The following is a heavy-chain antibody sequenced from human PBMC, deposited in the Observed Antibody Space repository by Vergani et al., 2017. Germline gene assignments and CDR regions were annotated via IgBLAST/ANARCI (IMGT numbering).Heavy chain of an antibody. CDR2: IFRSGTT. D-gene: IGHD2-21*01. V-gene: IGHV4-31*03. CDR1: GDSLSSSDHY. J-gene: IGHJ4*02. Sequence: QVQLQESGPGLVKPSQTLSLTCTVSGDSLSSSDHYLSWIRPRSDKGLEWVGHIFRSGTTYYNPTLKSRLIMSVDTSKNQFSLKLTSVTAADTAMYYCARENVVISRIFDCWGQGTLVTVSS. CDR3: ARENVVISRIFDC.